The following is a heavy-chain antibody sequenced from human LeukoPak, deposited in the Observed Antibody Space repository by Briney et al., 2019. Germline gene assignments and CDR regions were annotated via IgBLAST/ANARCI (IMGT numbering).Heavy chain of an antibody. J-gene: IGHJ4*02. D-gene: IGHD4-17*01. CDR3: AKDRGDYETYYFDY. Sequence: GGSLRLSCAASGFTFSSYAMSWVRQAPGKGLEWVSAISGSGGSTYYADSVKGRFTISRDNSKNTLYLQMNSLRAKDTAVYYCAKDRGDYETYYFDYWGQGTLVTVSS. V-gene: IGHV3-23*01. CDR2: ISGSGGST. CDR1: GFTFSSYA.